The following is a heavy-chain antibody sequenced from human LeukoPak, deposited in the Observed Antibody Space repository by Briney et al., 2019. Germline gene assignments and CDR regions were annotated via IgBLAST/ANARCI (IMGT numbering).Heavy chain of an antibody. Sequence: SETLSLTCTVSGGSISSYYWSWIRQPPGKGLEWIGYIYYSGSTNYNPSLKSRVTISVDTPKNQFSLKLSSATAADTAVYYCARNRRPSQVGATRYNWFDPWGQGTLVTVSS. D-gene: IGHD1-26*01. CDR1: GGSISSYY. J-gene: IGHJ5*02. CDR2: IYYSGST. V-gene: IGHV4-59*12. CDR3: ARNRRPSQVGATRYNWFDP.